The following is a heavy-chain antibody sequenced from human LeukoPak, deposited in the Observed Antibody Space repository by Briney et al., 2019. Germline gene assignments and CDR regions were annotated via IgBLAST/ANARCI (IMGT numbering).Heavy chain of an antibody. CDR3: ARDGRSYSSGWSNLDY. CDR1: GFTVSNNY. CDR2: IYSGGTT. J-gene: IGHJ4*02. Sequence: GRSLRLSCAASGFTVSNNYMSWVRQAPGKGLEWVSVIYSGGTTYYADSVKGRFTISRDNSKNTLYLQMNSLRAEDTAVYYCARDGRSYSSGWSNLDYWGQGTLVTVSS. D-gene: IGHD6-19*01. V-gene: IGHV3-53*01.